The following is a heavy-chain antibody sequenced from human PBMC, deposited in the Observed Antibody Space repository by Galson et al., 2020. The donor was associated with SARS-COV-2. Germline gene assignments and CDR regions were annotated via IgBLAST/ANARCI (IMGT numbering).Heavy chain of an antibody. J-gene: IGHJ4*02. CDR1: GYSFTTSW. D-gene: IGHD3-16*02. V-gene: IGHV5-51*01. CDR3: ATFYSYGLQYFDY. CDR2: IYPGDSDT. Sequence: GESLKISCKGSGYSFTTSWIGWVRQTPGKGLEWMGSIYPGDSDTKYSPSFQGQVTISADKSIRTAYLQWSSLKASDTAIYYCATFYSYGLQYFDYWGQGTLVTVSS.